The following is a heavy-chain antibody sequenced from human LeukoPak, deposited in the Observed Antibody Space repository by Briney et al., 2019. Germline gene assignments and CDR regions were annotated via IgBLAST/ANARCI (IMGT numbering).Heavy chain of an antibody. CDR1: GYTFTSYY. D-gene: IGHD1-26*01. V-gene: IGHV1-46*01. CDR2: INPTGGST. J-gene: IGHJ5*02. Sequence: ASVKVSCKASGYTFTSYYMHWVRQAPGQGLEWMGLINPTGGSTGYAQKFQGRVTMTRHMSTSTDYMELSSLRSEDTAIYYCARDNSVGDYAWWFDPWGQGTLVTVSS. CDR3: ARDNSVGDYAWWFDP.